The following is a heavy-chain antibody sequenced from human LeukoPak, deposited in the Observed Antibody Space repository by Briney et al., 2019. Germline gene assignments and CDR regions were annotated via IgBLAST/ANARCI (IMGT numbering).Heavy chain of an antibody. CDR1: GFTFSSYS. CDR3: ARDLVVVPAAIPNWFDP. V-gene: IGHV3-48*04. D-gene: IGHD2-2*01. CDR2: ISSSSSTI. J-gene: IGHJ5*02. Sequence: GGSLRLSCAASGFTFSSYSMNWVRQAPGKGLEWVSYISSSSSTIYYADSVKGRFTISRDNAKNSLYLQMNSLRAEDTAVYYCARDLVVVPAAIPNWFDPWGQGTLVTVSS.